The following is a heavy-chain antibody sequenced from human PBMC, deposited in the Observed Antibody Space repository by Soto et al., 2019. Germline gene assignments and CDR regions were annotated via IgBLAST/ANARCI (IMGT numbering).Heavy chain of an antibody. CDR1: VFTFSSYA. J-gene: IGHJ5*02. CDR3: AKESGFGDPPRLDP. D-gene: IGHD3-10*01. V-gene: IGHV3-23*01. Sequence: LRLSCAASVFTFSSYAMSWVRQAPGKGLEWVSAISGSGGSTYYADSVKGRFTISRDNSKNTLYLQMNSLRAEDTAVYYCAKESGFGDPPRLDPWGQGTLVTVSS. CDR2: ISGSGGST.